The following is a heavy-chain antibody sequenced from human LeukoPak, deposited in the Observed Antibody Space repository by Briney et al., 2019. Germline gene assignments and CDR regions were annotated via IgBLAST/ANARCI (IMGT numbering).Heavy chain of an antibody. D-gene: IGHD2-21*02. V-gene: IGHV1-69*04. J-gene: IGHJ5*02. CDR3: ARDRVVVTATWFDP. Sequence: SVKVSCKASGGTFSSYAISWVRQAPGQGLEWMGRVIPILGIANYAQKFQGRVTITADKSTSTAYMELSSLRSEDTAVYYCARDRVVVTATWFDPWGQGTLVTVSS. CDR1: GGTFSSYA. CDR2: VIPILGIA.